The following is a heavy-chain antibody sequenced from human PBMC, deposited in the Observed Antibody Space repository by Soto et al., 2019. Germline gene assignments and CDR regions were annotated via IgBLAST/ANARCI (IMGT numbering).Heavy chain of an antibody. V-gene: IGHV3-21*01. CDR1: GFTFSSYS. J-gene: IGHJ6*02. D-gene: IGHD5-18*01. CDR3: ARVGYSYGYSPDYYCGMDV. Sequence: EVQLVESGGGLVKPGGSLRLSCAASGFTFSSYSMNWVRQAPGKGLEWVSSISSSSSYIYYADSVKGRFTISRDNAKNSQYLQMNSMRAEETAVSYCARVGYSYGYSPDYYCGMDVWGQGTTVTVSS. CDR2: ISSSSSYI.